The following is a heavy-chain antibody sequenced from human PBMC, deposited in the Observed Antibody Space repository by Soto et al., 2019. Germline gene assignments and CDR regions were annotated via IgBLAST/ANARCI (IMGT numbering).Heavy chain of an antibody. CDR3: AKFRGPSYSYYSMDV. V-gene: IGHV3-23*01. J-gene: IGHJ6*03. Sequence: EVQLLESGGGLVQPGRSLRLSCAASGFTFGSYAMNWLRQAPGRGLECVSFISGSGRTTYYADSVKGRFTVSRDNSKNTLYLQMNSLRAEDTALYYCAKFRGPSYSYYSMDVWGKGTTVTVSS. CDR2: ISGSGRTT. CDR1: GFTFGSYA. D-gene: IGHD3-16*01.